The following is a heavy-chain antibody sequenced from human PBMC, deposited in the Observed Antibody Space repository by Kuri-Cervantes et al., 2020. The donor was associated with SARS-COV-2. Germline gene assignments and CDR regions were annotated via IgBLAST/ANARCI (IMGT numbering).Heavy chain of an antibody. CDR2: FDPEQREI. CDR3: ARDWGWIQLWPTDAFDI. D-gene: IGHD5-18*01. Sequence: ASVKVSCKVSGNTLTELPLHWVRQAPGKGLEWMGGFDPEQREIIYAQKFQGRVSMTEDTSTDTAYMELSSLRSEDTAVYYCARDWGWIQLWPTDAFDIWGQGTMVTVSS. V-gene: IGHV1-24*01. CDR1: GNTLTELP. J-gene: IGHJ3*02.